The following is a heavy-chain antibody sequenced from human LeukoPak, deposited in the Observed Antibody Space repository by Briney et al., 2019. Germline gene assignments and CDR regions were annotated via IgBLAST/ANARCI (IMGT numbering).Heavy chain of an antibody. Sequence: GGSLRLSCAASGFTFSGYAMHWVRQAPGKGLEWVAVISNDGSNDWYADSVKGRFTISRDNSNNTLYLQMNSLRAEDTAVYYCAREIEDWGQGTLVTVSS. J-gene: IGHJ4*02. V-gene: IGHV3-30*14. CDR1: GFTFSGYA. CDR2: ISNDGSND. CDR3: AREIED.